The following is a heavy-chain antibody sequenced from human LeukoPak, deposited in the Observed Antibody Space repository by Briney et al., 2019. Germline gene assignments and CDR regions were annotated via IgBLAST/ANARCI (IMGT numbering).Heavy chain of an antibody. J-gene: IGHJ1*01. CDR2: IYYSGST. CDR1: GGSISSYY. CDR3: ARRRGIAAAEEH. V-gene: IGHV4-59*01. D-gene: IGHD6-13*01. Sequence: PSETLSLTCTVSGGSISSYYWSWIRQPPGKGLEWIGYIYYSGSTNYNPSLKSRVTISVDTSKNQFSLKLSSVTAADTAVYYCARRRGIAAAEEHWGQGTLVTVSS.